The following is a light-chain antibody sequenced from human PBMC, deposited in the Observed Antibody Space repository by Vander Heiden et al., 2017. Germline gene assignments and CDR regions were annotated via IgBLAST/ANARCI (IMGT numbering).Light chain of an antibody. CDR3: QQSDSTPRT. J-gene: IGKJ2*01. Sequence: IQMTQSPSSLSASVGDRVTITCRASQSISTYLNWYQQKPGKAPKLLIYAASSLQSGVPSRFSGSGSRTDFTLTISSLQPEDVATYYCQQSDSTPRTFGQGTKLEIK. CDR1: QSISTY. V-gene: IGKV1-39*01. CDR2: AAS.